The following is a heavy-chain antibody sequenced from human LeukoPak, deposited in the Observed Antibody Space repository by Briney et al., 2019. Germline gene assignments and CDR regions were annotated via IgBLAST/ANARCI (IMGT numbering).Heavy chain of an antibody. Sequence: GASVKVSCKASGYTFTSYGISWVRQAPGQGLEWMGWISAYNGNTNYAQKLQGRVMITADESTSTAYMELSSLRSEDTAVYYCALYYYDSSGYYSNDAFDXWGQGTMVTV. CDR1: GYTFTSYG. V-gene: IGHV1-18*01. CDR3: ALYYYDSSGYYSNDAFDX. CDR2: ISAYNGNT. J-gene: IGHJ3*01. D-gene: IGHD3-22*01.